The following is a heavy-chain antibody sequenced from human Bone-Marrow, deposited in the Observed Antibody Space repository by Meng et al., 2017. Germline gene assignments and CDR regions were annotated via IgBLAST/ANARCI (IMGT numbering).Heavy chain of an antibody. CDR3: ARDEDISAAGKLFGDY. Sequence: VQLGRSGAEVKEPGASVKVSCKPSGYNFPDYYIHWVRRAPGQGLEWMGRINPKSGDTHYAQKFQARVTMTGDTSISTAYMELSGLRSDDTAMYYCARDEDISAAGKLFGDYWGQGTLVTVSS. CDR2: INPKSGDT. V-gene: IGHV1-2*06. J-gene: IGHJ4*02. D-gene: IGHD6-25*01. CDR1: GYNFPDYY.